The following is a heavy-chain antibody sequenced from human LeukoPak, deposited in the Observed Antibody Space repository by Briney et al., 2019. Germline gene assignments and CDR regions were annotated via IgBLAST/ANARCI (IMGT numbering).Heavy chain of an antibody. CDR3: ARETGDARFDY. D-gene: IGHD7-27*01. Sequence: PGGSLRLSCTASGFTVSSNYMSWVRQAPGKGLEWVSVLYSGGSTYYADSVKGRFTISRDNSKNTVYLQMNGLRAEDTAVYYCARETGDARFDYWGQGTLVTVSS. J-gene: IGHJ4*02. CDR1: GFTVSSNY. CDR2: LYSGGST. V-gene: IGHV3-66*01.